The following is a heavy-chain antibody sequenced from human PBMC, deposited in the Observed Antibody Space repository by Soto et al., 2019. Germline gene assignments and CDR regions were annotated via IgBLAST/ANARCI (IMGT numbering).Heavy chain of an antibody. V-gene: IGHV3-30*18. CDR3: AKDQRPVVVAAPSDY. CDR1: GFTFSSYG. D-gene: IGHD2-15*01. CDR2: ISYDGSNK. Sequence: QVQLVESGGGVVQPGRSLRLSCAASGFTFSSYGMHWVRQAPGKGLEWVAVISYDGSNKYYADSVKGRVTIYRDNSKNTLHLQMNSLRAEDTAVYYCAKDQRPVVVAAPSDYWGQGTLVTFSS. J-gene: IGHJ4*02.